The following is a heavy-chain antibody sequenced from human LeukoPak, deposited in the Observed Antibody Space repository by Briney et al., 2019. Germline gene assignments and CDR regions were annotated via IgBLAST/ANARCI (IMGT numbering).Heavy chain of an antibody. Sequence: ASVKVSCKASGYTYTSYGISWVRQAPGQGLEWMGWISAYNGNTNYAQKLQGRVTMTTDTSTSTAYMELRSLRSDDTAVYYCAKDGSSGQPYDYWGQGTLVTVSS. J-gene: IGHJ4*02. CDR3: AKDGSSGQPYDY. CDR2: ISAYNGNT. V-gene: IGHV1-18*01. D-gene: IGHD6-19*01. CDR1: GYTYTSYG.